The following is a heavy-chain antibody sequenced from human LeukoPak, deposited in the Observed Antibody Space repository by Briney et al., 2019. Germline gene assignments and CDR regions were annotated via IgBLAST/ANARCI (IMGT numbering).Heavy chain of an antibody. CDR2: INHSGST. CDR3: ARTGYCSGGSCYHYYYYYMDV. V-gene: IGHV4-34*01. J-gene: IGHJ6*03. CDR1: GGSFSGYY. Sequence: SETLSLTCAVYGGSFSGYYWSWIRQPPGKGLEWIGEINHSGSTNYNPSLKSRVTISVDTSKNQFSLKLSSVTAADTAVYYCARTGYCSGGSCYHYYYYYMDVWGKGTTVTISS. D-gene: IGHD2-15*01.